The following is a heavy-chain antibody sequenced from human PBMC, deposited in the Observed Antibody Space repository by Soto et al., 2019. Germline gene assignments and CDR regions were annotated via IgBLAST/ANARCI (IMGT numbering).Heavy chain of an antibody. V-gene: IGHV3-23*01. J-gene: IGHJ4*02. Sequence: GGSLRLSCAASGFTFSSYAMSWVRQAPGKGLEWVSAISGSGGSTYYADSVKGRFTISRDNSKNTLYLQMNRLRAEDTAVYYCAKCSSWYNKEYNYWGQGPLVTVSS. CDR2: ISGSGGST. CDR3: AKCSSWYNKEYNY. D-gene: IGHD6-13*01. CDR1: GFTFSSYA.